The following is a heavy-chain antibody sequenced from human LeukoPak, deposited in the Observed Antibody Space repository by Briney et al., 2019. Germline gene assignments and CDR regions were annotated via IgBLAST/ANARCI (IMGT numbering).Heavy chain of an antibody. CDR1: GFTFSSYW. Sequence: PGGSLRLSCAASGFTFSSYWMSWVRQAPGKGLEWVSSINTGSNYIYYGDAMKGRFTISRDNAKNSLYLQMNSLRAEDTAVYYCARGLSHDYWGQGTLVTVSS. J-gene: IGHJ4*02. CDR3: ARGLSHDY. CDR2: INTGSNYI. V-gene: IGHV3-21*01.